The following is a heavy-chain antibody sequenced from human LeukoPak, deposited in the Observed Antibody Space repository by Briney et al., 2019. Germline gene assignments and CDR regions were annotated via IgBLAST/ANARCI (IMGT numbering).Heavy chain of an antibody. CDR1: GFTFSDYY. Sequence: PGGSLRLSCAASGFTFSDYYMSWIRQAPGKGLEWVANIKQDGSEKYYVDSVKGRFTISRDNAKNSLYLQMNSLRAEDTAVYYCARGSAGAFDYWGQGTLVTVSS. CDR2: IKQDGSEK. D-gene: IGHD6-25*01. J-gene: IGHJ4*02. V-gene: IGHV3-7*01. CDR3: ARGSAGAFDY.